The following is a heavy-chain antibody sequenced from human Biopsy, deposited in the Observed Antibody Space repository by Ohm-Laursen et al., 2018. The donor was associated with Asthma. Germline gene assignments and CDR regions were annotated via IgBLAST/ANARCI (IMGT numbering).Heavy chain of an antibody. CDR2: VGSDESYT. J-gene: IGHJ4*02. V-gene: IGHV3-33*01. CDR1: GFTFTPYG. D-gene: IGHD3-16*01. CDR3: ARDFSRAIMIGGGREKEVEG. Sequence: PLRLSCAASGFTFTPYGMHWVRQVPGKGLEWVATVGSDESYTDHADSVKGRFTISRDNSKNTLHLQMNSLSPEDTAVYYCARDFSRAIMIGGGREKEVEGGGQGTRVTVSS.